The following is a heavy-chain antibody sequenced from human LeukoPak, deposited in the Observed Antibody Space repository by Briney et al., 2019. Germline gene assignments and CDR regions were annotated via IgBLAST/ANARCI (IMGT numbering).Heavy chain of an antibody. Sequence: SETLSLTCTVSGGSISSGGYYWSWIRQHPGKGLEWIGYIYYSGSTYYNPSLKSRVTISVGTSKNQFSLKLSSVTAADTAVYYCARVNYYDSSGAFDIWGQGTMVTVSS. CDR2: IYYSGST. D-gene: IGHD3-22*01. V-gene: IGHV4-31*03. CDR1: GGSISSGGYY. CDR3: ARVNYYDSSGAFDI. J-gene: IGHJ3*02.